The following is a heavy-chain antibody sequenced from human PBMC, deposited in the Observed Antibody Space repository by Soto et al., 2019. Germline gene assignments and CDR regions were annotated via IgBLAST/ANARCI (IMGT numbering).Heavy chain of an antibody. D-gene: IGHD3-22*01. V-gene: IGHV1-69*13. Sequence: ASVKVSCKASGGTFSSYAISWVRQAPGQGLEWMGGIIPIFGTANYAQKLQGRVTITADESTSTAYMELSSLRSEDTAVYYCARDHGSNYSDRSGLSAFDIWGQGTMVTVSS. J-gene: IGHJ3*02. CDR2: IIPIFGTA. CDR3: ARDHGSNYSDRSGLSAFDI. CDR1: GGTFSSYA.